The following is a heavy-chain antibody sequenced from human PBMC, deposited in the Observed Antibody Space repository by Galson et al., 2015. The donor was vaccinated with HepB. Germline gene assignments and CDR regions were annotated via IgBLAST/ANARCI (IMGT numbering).Heavy chain of an antibody. CDR3: ARDGYLGLVYYFDY. J-gene: IGHJ4*02. D-gene: IGHD6-25*01. Sequence: CAISGDSVSSDSSAWNWIRQSPSRGLEWLGRTYYRSQWYHDYSGSLQSRITINAETSTNQFFLQLDPVTPEDTAVYYCARDGYLGLVYYFDYWGPGILVTVS. CDR2: TYYRSQWYH. CDR1: GDSVSSDSSA. V-gene: IGHV6-1*01.